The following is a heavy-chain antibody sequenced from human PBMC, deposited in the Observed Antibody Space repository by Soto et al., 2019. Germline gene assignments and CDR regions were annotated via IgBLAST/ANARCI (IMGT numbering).Heavy chain of an antibody. D-gene: IGHD2-15*01. CDR3: AREGLCSGASCLNWFDP. V-gene: IGHV1-2*04. J-gene: IGHJ5*02. Sequence: GASVKVSCKASGYTFTGYYMHWVRQAPGQGLEWMGWINPNSGGTNYAQKFQGWVTMTRDTSISTAYMELSRLRSDDTAVYYCAREGLCSGASCLNWFDPWGQGTLVTVSS. CDR2: INPNSGGT. CDR1: GYTFTGYY.